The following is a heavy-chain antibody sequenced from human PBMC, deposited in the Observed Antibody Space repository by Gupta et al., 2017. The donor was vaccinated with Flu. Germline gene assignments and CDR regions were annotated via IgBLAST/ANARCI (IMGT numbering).Heavy chain of an antibody. V-gene: IGHV1-69*06. D-gene: IGHD3-10*01. CDR2: IIPIGGTA. Sequence: QAPRVPSGAEVQNPGSSVMVSCKASGGTFSSYAISRVRQAPGQGLEVMGGIIPIGGTANYAQKFQGRVTITADKSTSTAYMELSSLRSEDTAVYYCASSGRPQMFDPWGQGTLVTGSS. CDR3: ASSGRPQMFDP. CDR1: GGTFSSYA. J-gene: IGHJ5*02.